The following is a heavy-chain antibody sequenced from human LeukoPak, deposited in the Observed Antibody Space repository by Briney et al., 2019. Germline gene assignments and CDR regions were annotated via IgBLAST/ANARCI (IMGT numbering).Heavy chain of an antibody. CDR1: GSSFTSYW. V-gene: IGHV5-51*01. CDR2: SYPGDSDT. J-gene: IGHJ4*02. Sequence: GAPLQISGKGSGSSFTSYWIGWVRQLPGKGQERMGISYPGDSDTRYSPSFQGQVTISADKCISTPYLHWSSRTATDTAMYFCARRRGYSYGTYYFDYWGQGTLVTVSS. D-gene: IGHD5-18*01. CDR3: ARRRGYSYGTYYFDY.